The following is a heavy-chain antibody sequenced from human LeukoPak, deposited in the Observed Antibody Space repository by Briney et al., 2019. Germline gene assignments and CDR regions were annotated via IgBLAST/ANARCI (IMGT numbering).Heavy chain of an antibody. D-gene: IGHD2-15*01. Sequence: GGSLRLSCAASGFTFSDYYMSWIRQAPGKGLEWISHISNSGSTMYYADSVKGRFTISRDNTKNSLYLQMNSLRAEDTAIYYCARDRQPDRYEGYGFWGQGTSVTVSS. CDR2: ISNSGSTM. CDR3: ARDRQPDRYEGYGF. J-gene: IGHJ4*02. V-gene: IGHV3-11*01. CDR1: GFTFSDYY.